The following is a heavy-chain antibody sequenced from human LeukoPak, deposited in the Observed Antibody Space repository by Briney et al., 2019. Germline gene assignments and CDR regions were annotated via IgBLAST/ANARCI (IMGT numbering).Heavy chain of an antibody. CDR3: ARAPGSSGWPGAFDY. Sequence: GESLKISCKGSGYSFTSYWIGWVRQMPGQGLEWMGIIYPGDSDARYSPSFQDQVTISADESTSNAYVQWSSLKASDIAMYYCARAPGSSGWPGAFDYWDQGTLVTVSS. D-gene: IGHD6-25*01. J-gene: IGHJ4*02. CDR2: IYPGDSDA. CDR1: GYSFTSYW. V-gene: IGHV5-51*01.